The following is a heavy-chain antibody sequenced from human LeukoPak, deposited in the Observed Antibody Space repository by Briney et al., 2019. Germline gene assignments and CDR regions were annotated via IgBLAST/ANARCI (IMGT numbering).Heavy chain of an antibody. Sequence: GGSLRLSCAASGFTFSSYSMNWVRQAPGKGLEWVSSISSSSSYIYYADSVKGRFTISRDNAKNSLYLQMNSLRAEDTAVYYCAREGLGLDARDAFDIWGQGTMVTVSS. CDR3: AREGLGLDARDAFDI. CDR1: GFTFSSYS. J-gene: IGHJ3*02. V-gene: IGHV3-21*01. D-gene: IGHD3-16*01. CDR2: ISSSSSYI.